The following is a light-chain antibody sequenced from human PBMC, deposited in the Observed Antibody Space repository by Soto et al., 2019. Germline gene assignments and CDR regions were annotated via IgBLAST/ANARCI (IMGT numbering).Light chain of an antibody. CDR1: QSISSW. CDR3: QRYNTYAYT. Sequence: DIQMTQSHSTLSASVGDRVTITCRASQSISSWLAWYQQKPGEAPKLLIYTASSLQSGVPSRFSGSGSGTEFTLTISSLQPDDFATYYCQRYNTYAYTFGQGTKLEIK. CDR2: TAS. J-gene: IGKJ2*01. V-gene: IGKV1-5*03.